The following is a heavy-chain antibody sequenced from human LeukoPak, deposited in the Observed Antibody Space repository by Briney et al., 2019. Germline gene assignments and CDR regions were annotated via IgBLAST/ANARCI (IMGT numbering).Heavy chain of an antibody. CDR3: AKVGPSISSSNNYYYYYMDV. D-gene: IGHD2-2*01. Sequence: GGSLRLSCAASGFTFSSYWMSWVRQAPGQGLEWVANIKQDGSDKNYVDSVKGRFTISRDNAKNSLYLQLNSLRAEDTALYYCAKVGPSISSSNNYYYYYMDVWGKGTTVTVSS. J-gene: IGHJ6*03. V-gene: IGHV3-7*01. CDR2: IKQDGSDK. CDR1: GFTFSSYW.